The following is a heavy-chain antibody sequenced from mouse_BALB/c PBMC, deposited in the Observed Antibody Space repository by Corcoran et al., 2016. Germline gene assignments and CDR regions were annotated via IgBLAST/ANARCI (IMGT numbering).Heavy chain of an antibody. V-gene: IGHV3-6*02. CDR2: ITYDGSN. CDR3: VKYAVYYCDY. J-gene: IGHJ2*01. D-gene: IGHD2-10*02. Sequence: DVQLQESGPGLVKPSQSLSLTCSVTGYSITSGYYWNWIRQFPGNKLEWMGYITYDGSNNYNPSLKNRISITRDPSKNQFFMKFNSVTTEDTATYYCVKYAVYYCDYWGQGTTLTVSS. CDR1: GYSITSGYY.